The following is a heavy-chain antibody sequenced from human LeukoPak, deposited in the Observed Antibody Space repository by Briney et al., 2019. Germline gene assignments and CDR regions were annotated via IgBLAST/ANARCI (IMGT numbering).Heavy chain of an antibody. CDR3: ARGGSYLSAFDI. J-gene: IGHJ3*02. CDR1: GFTFSSYT. D-gene: IGHD1-26*01. Sequence: GGSLRLSCAASGFTFSSYTMNWVRQAPGKGLEWVSFISTSSSYIYYADSVKGRFTISRDNAKNSLFLQMNSLRAEDTAVYYCARGGSYLSAFDIWGQGTMVTVSS. CDR2: ISTSSSYI. V-gene: IGHV3-21*01.